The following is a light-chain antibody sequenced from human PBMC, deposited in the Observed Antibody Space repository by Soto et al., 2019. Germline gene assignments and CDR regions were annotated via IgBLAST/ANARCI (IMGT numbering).Light chain of an antibody. V-gene: IGLV2-8*01. CDR2: EVS. J-gene: IGLJ1*01. Sequence: QSALTQPPSASGSPGRSVTISCTGTSSDVGAHNFVSWHQQHPGKAPKLMVYEVSKRPSGVPDRFSGSRSGNTASLTVSGLQAEDEADYYCSSYAGSNHYVFGTG. CDR1: SSDVGAHNF. CDR3: SSYAGSNHYV.